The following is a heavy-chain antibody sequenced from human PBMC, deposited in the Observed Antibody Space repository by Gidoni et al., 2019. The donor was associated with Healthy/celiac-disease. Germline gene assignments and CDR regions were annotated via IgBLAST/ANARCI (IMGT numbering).Heavy chain of an antibody. CDR1: GGSISSYY. D-gene: IGHD6-13*01. CDR2: IYYSGST. V-gene: IGHV4-59*08. Sequence: QVQLQESGPGLVKPSETLSLTCTVPGGSISSYYWSWIRQPPGKGLEWIGYIYYSGSTNYNPSLKSRVTISVDTSKNQFSLKLSSVTAADTAVYYCARHSSSWSWFDPWGQGTLVTVSS. J-gene: IGHJ5*02. CDR3: ARHSSSWSWFDP.